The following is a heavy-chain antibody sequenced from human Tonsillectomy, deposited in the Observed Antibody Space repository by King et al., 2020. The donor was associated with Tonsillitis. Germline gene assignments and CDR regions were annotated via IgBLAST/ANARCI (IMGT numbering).Heavy chain of an antibody. CDR3: VRRAFRGSDALDM. CDR2: IFPGDSDT. V-gene: IGHV5-51*03. J-gene: IGHJ3*02. CDR1: GYSISRQW. D-gene: IGHD3-10*01. Sequence: EQLVQSGAEVRKPGESVKISCKASGYSISRQWIVWVRQTPGKGLDWMGVIFPGDSDTRYSPSFEGPVTISADKSIDTAYLQLNSLKTSDTATYYCVRRAFRGSDALDMWGQGTTVTV.